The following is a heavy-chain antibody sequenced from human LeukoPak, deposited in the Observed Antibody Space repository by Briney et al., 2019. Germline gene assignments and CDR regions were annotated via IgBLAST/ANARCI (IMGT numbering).Heavy chain of an antibody. Sequence: PGGSLRLSCAASGFTFDDYAMHWVRQAPGKGLEWVSGISWNSGSIGYADSVKGRFTISRDNAKNSLYLQMNSLRAEDTALYYCARETSSYGDYGSHTRHPYYFDYWGQGTLVTVSS. J-gene: IGHJ4*02. D-gene: IGHD4-17*01. CDR3: ARETSSYGDYGSHTRHPYYFDY. CDR1: GFTFDDYA. CDR2: ISWNSGSI. V-gene: IGHV3-9*01.